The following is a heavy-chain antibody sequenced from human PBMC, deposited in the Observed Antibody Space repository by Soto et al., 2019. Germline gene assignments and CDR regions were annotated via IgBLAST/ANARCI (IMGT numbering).Heavy chain of an antibody. CDR1: GGSISSSNW. J-gene: IGHJ6*02. CDR2: IYHSGST. D-gene: IGHD6-19*01. V-gene: IGHV4-4*02. CDR3: ARVGGIAVAGTEGYYYGMDV. Sequence: QVQLQESGPGLVKPSGTLSLTCAVSGGSISSSNWWSWVRQPPGKGLEWIGEIYHSGSTNYNPSLKSGVTISVDKSKNRFSLKLSSVTAADTAVYYCARVGGIAVAGTEGYYYGMDVWGQGTTVTVSS.